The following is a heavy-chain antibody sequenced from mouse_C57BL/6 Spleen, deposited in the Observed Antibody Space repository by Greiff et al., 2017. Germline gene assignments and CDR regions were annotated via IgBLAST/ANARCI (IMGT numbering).Heavy chain of an antibody. CDR2: INPYNGDT. Sequence: LVESGPELVKPGDSVKISCKASGYSFTGYFMNWVMQSHGKSLEWIGRINPYNGDTFYNQKFKGKATLTVDKSSSTAHMELRSLTSEDSAVYYCEREDGNYYAMDYWGKGTSVTVSS. D-gene: IGHD2-1*01. V-gene: IGHV1-20*01. CDR3: EREDGNYYAMDY. CDR1: GYSFTGYF. J-gene: IGHJ4*01.